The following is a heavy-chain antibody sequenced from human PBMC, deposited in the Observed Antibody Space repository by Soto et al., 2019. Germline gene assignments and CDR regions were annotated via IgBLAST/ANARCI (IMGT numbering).Heavy chain of an antibody. CDR1: GFTISSYG. CDR3: AKDVYDSSGSPLWFDP. J-gene: IGHJ5*02. Sequence: PGGSLRLSCAASGFTISSYGMHWVRQAPGKGLEWVAVISYDGSNKYYADSVKGRFTISRDNSKNTLYLQMISLRAEDTAVYYCAKDVYDSSGSPLWFDPWGQGT. D-gene: IGHD3-22*01. CDR2: ISYDGSNK. V-gene: IGHV3-30*18.